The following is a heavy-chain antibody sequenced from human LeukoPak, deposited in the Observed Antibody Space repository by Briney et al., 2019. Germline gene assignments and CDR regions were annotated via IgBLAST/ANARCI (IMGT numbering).Heavy chain of an antibody. CDR2: INHSGST. CDR1: GGSFSGYY. CDR3: ASGALWFGELLSWFDP. Sequence: SETLSLTCAVYGGSFSGYYWSWIRQPPGKGLEWLGEINHSGSTNYNPSLKSRVTISVDTSKNQFSLKLSSVTAADTAVYYCASGALWFGELLSWFDPWGQGTLVTVSS. D-gene: IGHD3-10*01. J-gene: IGHJ5*02. V-gene: IGHV4-34*01.